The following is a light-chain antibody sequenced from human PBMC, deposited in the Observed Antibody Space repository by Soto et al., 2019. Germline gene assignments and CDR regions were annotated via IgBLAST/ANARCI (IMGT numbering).Light chain of an antibody. V-gene: IGKV3-20*01. CDR1: QSVSSSY. J-gene: IGKJ1*01. Sequence: EIVLTQSPGTLSLSPGESATLSFSASQSVSSSYLAWYQHKPGQAPRLLIYAASSRATGIPDRFSGTGSGTDFTLTISRLEPEDFAVYYCQQYASSPPATFGQGTKVDIK. CDR2: AAS. CDR3: QQYASSPPAT.